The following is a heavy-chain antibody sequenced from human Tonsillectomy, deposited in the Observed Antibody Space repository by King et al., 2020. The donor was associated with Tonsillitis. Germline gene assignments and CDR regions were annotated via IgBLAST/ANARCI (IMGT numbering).Heavy chain of an antibody. CDR3: ARVGRGVITDDAFDM. J-gene: IGHJ3*02. Sequence: EVQLVESGGHLVQPGGSLRLSCVASGFTFSSHAMNWVRQAPGKGLEWVSYISGGSSSIYYAGSVKGRFTISRDNAKNSLYLQMHSLRAEDTAVYYCARVGRGVITDDAFDMWGQGNMVTVPS. V-gene: IGHV3-48*04. D-gene: IGHD3-22*01. CDR1: GFTFSSHA. CDR2: ISGGSSSI.